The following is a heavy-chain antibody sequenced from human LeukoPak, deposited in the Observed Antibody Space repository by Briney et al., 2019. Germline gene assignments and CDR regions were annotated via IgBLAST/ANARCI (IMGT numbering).Heavy chain of an antibody. V-gene: IGHV4-34*01. D-gene: IGHD3-10*01. CDR1: GGSFSGYY. J-gene: IGHJ4*02. CDR3: ARGAYGWGTYYNGKFDY. CDR2: INHSGST. Sequence: SETLSLTCAVYGGSFSGYYWSWIRQSPGKGLEWIGEINHSGSTHYNPSLKSRVTMSVDTSKNQFSLKLTSVTAADTAVYYCARGAYGWGTYYNGKFDYWGQGTLVTASS.